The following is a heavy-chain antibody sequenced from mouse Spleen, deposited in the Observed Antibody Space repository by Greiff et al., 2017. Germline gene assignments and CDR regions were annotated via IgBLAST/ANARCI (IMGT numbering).Heavy chain of an antibody. CDR1: GFNIKDYY. CDR2: IDPEDGDT. V-gene: IGHV14-1*01. J-gene: IGHJ2*01. D-gene: IGHD1-1*01. CDR3: TAPHYYGSRYFDY. Sequence: VQLQQSGAELVRPGASVKLSCTASGFNIKDYYMHWVKQRPEQGLEWIGRIDPEDGDTEYAPKFQGKATMTADTSSNTAYLQLSSLTSEDTAVYYCTAPHYYGSRYFDYWGQGTTLTVSS.